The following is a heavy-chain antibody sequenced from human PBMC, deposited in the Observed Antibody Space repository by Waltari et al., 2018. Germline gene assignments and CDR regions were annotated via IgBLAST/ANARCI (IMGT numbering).Heavy chain of an antibody. CDR1: GGTFSSYA. CDR2: IIPILGIA. Sequence: QVQLVQSGAEVKKPVSSVKVSCKASGGTFSSYAISWVRQAPGQGLEWMGGIIPILGIANYAQKFQGRVTITADKSTSTAYMELSSLRSEDTAVYYCARDDSISYYMDVWGKGTTVTVSS. J-gene: IGHJ6*03. D-gene: IGHD3-22*01. V-gene: IGHV1-69*10. CDR3: ARDDSISYYMDV.